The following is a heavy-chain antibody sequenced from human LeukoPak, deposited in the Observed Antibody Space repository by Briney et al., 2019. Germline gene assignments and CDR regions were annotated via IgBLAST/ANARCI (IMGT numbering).Heavy chain of an antibody. CDR2: ISAYNGNT. Sequence: ASVKVSCKASGYTFTSYGISWVRQAPEQGLKWMGWISAYNGNTNYAQKLQGRVTMTTDTSTSTAYMELRSLRSDDTAVYYCARDLKYYDFWSGYYKYYFDYWGQGTRVTVSS. J-gene: IGHJ4*02. CDR1: GYTFTSYG. V-gene: IGHV1-18*01. CDR3: ARDLKYYDFWSGYYKYYFDY. D-gene: IGHD3-3*01.